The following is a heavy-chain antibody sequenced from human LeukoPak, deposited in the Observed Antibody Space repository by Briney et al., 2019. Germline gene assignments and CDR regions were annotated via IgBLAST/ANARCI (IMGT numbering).Heavy chain of an antibody. V-gene: IGHV3-21*01. Sequence: MTGGSLRLSCAASGFTFSSYSMNWVRQAPGKGLEWVSSISSSSSYIYYADSVKGRFTISRDNAKNSLYLQMNSLRAEDTAVYYCARVADIAVAGTLALDYWGQGTLVTVSS. CDR2: ISSSSSYI. CDR1: GFTFSSYS. CDR3: ARVADIAVAGTLALDY. J-gene: IGHJ4*02. D-gene: IGHD6-19*01.